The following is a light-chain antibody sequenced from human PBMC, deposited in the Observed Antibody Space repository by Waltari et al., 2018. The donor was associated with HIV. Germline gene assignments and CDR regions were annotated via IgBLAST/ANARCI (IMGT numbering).Light chain of an antibody. V-gene: IGLV2-14*03. CDR2: DVT. J-gene: IGLJ3*02. Sequence: QSALTQPASVSGSPGQSITISCTGSSSDVGGYNFVSWYQQHPGKAPSVLIYDVTTRPSGVFDRFSGSRSGDTASLTISGLQPEDEADYYCESYTSTSVWVFGGGTRLTVL. CDR3: ESYTSTSVWV. CDR1: SSDVGGYNF.